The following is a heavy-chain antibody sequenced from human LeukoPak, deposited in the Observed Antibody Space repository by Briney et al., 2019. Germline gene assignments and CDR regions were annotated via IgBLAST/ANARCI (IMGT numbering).Heavy chain of an antibody. J-gene: IGHJ4*02. CDR2: ISWNSGSI. D-gene: IGHD3-9*01. CDR3: AKDRDDILTGGIDY. V-gene: IGHV3-9*01. CDR1: GFTFDDYA. Sequence: GRSLRLSCAASGFTFDDYAMHWVRQAPGKGLEWVSGISWNSGSIGYADSVKGRFTISRDNAKNSLYLQMNSLRAEDTALYYCAKDRDDILTGGIDYWGQGTLVTVSS.